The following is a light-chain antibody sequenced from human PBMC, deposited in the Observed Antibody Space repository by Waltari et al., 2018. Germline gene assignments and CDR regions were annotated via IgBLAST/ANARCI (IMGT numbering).Light chain of an antibody. CDR2: EVS. CDR1: SSDVGDTNY. J-gene: IGLJ3*02. CDR3: SSYTISNTWV. Sequence: QSALTQPASVSGSPGQSITISCTGTSSDVGDTNYVSWYQHHPGKAPKLMIYEVSDRHSGVSNRVSGSKSGNTASLTSSGLQAEDEADYYCSSYTISNTWVFGGGTKLTVL. V-gene: IGLV2-14*01.